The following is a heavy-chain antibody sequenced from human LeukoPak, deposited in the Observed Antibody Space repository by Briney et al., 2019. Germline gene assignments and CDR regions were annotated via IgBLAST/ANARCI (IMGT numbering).Heavy chain of an antibody. J-gene: IGHJ3*02. CDR3: ARAAAAGAYAFDI. CDR1: GYTFTGYY. Sequence: ASVKVSCKASGYTFTGYYMHWVRQAPGQGLEWMGWISAYNGNTNYAQKLQGRVTMTTDTSTSTAYMELRSLRSDDTAVYYCARAAAAGAYAFDIWGQGTMVTVSS. D-gene: IGHD6-13*01. V-gene: IGHV1-18*04. CDR2: ISAYNGNT.